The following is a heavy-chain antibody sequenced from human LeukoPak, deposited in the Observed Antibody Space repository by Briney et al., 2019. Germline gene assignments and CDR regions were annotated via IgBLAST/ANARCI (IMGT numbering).Heavy chain of an antibody. CDR3: ARDGSSGRFDY. CDR2: IWYDESNK. CDR1: GFTFSSYG. J-gene: IGHJ4*02. Sequence: GGSLRLSCAASGFTFSSYGMHWVRQAPGKGLEWVAVIWYDESNKYYADSVKGRFTISRDNSKNTLYLQMNSLRAEDTAVYYCARDGSSGRFDYWGQGTLVTVSS. V-gene: IGHV3-33*01. D-gene: IGHD3-22*01.